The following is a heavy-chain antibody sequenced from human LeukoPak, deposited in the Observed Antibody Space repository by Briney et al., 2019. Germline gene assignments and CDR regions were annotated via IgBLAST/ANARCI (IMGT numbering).Heavy chain of an antibody. D-gene: IGHD2-2*01. CDR1: GGSISSSSYY. V-gene: IGHV4-39*01. J-gene: IGHJ4*02. Sequence: PSETLSLTCTVSGGSISSSSYYWVWIRQPPGKGLEWVGSIYYSGSTYYNPSLKSRVTISVDTSKNQFSLKLSSVTAADTAVYYCARQLVGGYVLFDYWGQGTLVTVSS. CDR2: IYYSGST. CDR3: ARQLVGGYVLFDY.